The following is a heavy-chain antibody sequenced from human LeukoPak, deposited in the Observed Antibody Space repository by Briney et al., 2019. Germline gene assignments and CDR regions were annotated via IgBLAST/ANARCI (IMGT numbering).Heavy chain of an antibody. J-gene: IGHJ5*02. CDR1: GGSFSGYY. CDR2: INHSGST. V-gene: IGHV4-34*01. CDR3: ASTLGSGREATNWFDP. Sequence: SETLSLTCAVYGGSFSGYYWSWIRQPPGKGLEWIGEINHSGSTNYNPSLKSRVTISVDTSKNQFSLKLSSVTAADTAVYYCASTLGSGREATNWFDPWGQGTLVTVSP. D-gene: IGHD3-16*01.